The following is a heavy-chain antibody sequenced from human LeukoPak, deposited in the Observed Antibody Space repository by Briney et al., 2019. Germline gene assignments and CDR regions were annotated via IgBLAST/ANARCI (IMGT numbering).Heavy chain of an antibody. CDR2: IKATDDGTT. Sequence: NPGGSLTLSCGASGFTFSKAWMSWVRQTPGKGLEWVGRIKATDDGTTDYAAPVKGRFTISRDDSKNTVFLQMNSLKTEDTALYYCTAGLYDTRGVDHWGQGTLVTVSS. D-gene: IGHD3-9*01. CDR1: GFTFSKAW. CDR3: TAGLYDTRGVDH. J-gene: IGHJ4*02. V-gene: IGHV3-15*01.